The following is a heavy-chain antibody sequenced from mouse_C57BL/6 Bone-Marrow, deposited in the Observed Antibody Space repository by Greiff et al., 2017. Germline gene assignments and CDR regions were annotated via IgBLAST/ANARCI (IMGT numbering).Heavy chain of an antibody. Sequence: VQLQQSGPGLVAPSQSLSITCTVSGFSLTSYAISWVRQPPGKGLEWLGVIWTGGGTNYNSALKSRLSISKDNSKSQVFLKMNSLQTDDTARYYCARNLPYYYGSISYFDYWGQGTTLTVSS. V-gene: IGHV2-9-1*01. CDR1: GFSLTSYA. CDR2: IWTGGGT. CDR3: ARNLPYYYGSISYFDY. D-gene: IGHD1-1*01. J-gene: IGHJ2*01.